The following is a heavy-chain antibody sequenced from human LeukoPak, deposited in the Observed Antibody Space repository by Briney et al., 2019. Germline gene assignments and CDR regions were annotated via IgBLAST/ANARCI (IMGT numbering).Heavy chain of an antibody. CDR3: ARRYWDGSGSYGNWFDP. D-gene: IGHD3-10*01. V-gene: IGHV4-39*01. CDR1: GGSFSSYY. CDR2: IYYSGST. Sequence: SETLSLTCAVYGGSFSSYYWGWIRQPPGKGLEWIGSIYYSGSTYYNPSLKSRVTISVDTSKNQFSLKLSSVTAADTAVYYCARRYWDGSGSYGNWFDPWGQGTLVTVSS. J-gene: IGHJ5*02.